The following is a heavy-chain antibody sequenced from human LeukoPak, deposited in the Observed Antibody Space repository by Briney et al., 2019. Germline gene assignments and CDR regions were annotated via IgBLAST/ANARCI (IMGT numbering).Heavy chain of an antibody. Sequence: SVKVSCKASGGTFSYYPISWVRQAPGQGLEWLGSIIPLYGTTKSAQKFLGRVTTTADKSTNTLYMELDSLTSDDTAVYYCVREEGTSGAFDIWGPGTLVTVSS. V-gene: IGHV1-69*06. CDR1: GGTFSYYP. CDR2: IIPLYGTT. CDR3: VREEGTSGAFDI. D-gene: IGHD3-10*01. J-gene: IGHJ3*02.